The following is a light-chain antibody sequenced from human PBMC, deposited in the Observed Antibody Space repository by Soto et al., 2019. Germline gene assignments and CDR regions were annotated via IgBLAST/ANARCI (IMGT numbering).Light chain of an antibody. CDR1: QGIDSY. CDR2: AAS. J-gene: IGKJ1*01. Sequence: DIQMTQSPSSLSASVRDKVTITCRASQGIDSYLNWYQQRPGKAPKLLIYAASRLQTGVPSRFSGSGSGTDFTLTIHSLQPEDFATYYCQQSYTTPWTFGQGTKVEIK. CDR3: QQSYTTPWT. V-gene: IGKV1-39*01.